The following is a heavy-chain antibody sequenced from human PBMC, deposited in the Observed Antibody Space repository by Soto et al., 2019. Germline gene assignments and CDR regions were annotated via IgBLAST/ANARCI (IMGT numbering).Heavy chain of an antibody. D-gene: IGHD5-12*01. CDR3: AREGRDGYNYGYFQH. CDR2: IIPILGIA. J-gene: IGHJ1*01. CDR1: GGTFSSYT. Sequence: QVQLVQSGAEVKKPGSSVKVSCKASGGTFSSYTISWVRQAPGQGLEWMGRIIPILGIANYAQKFQGRVTITADKSTSTAYMELSSLRSEDTAVYYCAREGRDGYNYGYFQHWGQGTLVTVSS. V-gene: IGHV1-69*08.